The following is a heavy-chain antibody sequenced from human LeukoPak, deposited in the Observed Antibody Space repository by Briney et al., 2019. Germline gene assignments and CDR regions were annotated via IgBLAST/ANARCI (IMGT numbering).Heavy chain of an antibody. V-gene: IGHV4-39*02. D-gene: IGHD5-12*01. Sequence: SETLSLTCTVSGGSISSSSYYWDWIRQPPGKGLHWIGNHYDSGSTHYYPSLRMRVTISADTPQNHFSLNFSPVTASDMADDDCARNTRHGYSGYENAFDIWGEGTMVTVSS. CDR3: ARNTRHGYSGYENAFDI. CDR2: HYDSGST. CDR1: GGSISSSSYY. J-gene: IGHJ3*02.